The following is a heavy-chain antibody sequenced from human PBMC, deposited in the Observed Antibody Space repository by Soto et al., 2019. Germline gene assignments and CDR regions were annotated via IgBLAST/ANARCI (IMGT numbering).Heavy chain of an antibody. CDR2: ILSKTDGGST. Sequence: EVQLVESGGGLVKPGGSLRLSCAASGYTXSVAWMNWVRQAPGKGLEWVGRILSKTDGGSTAFAAPVKGRFTISRDDSKNTLYLQMNSLKXXXXXXXXXXGGIGEXRYWGQGTLVT. J-gene: IGHJ4*02. CDR1: GYTXSVAW. V-gene: IGHV3-15*07. D-gene: IGHD3-10*01. CDR3: XGGIGEXRY.